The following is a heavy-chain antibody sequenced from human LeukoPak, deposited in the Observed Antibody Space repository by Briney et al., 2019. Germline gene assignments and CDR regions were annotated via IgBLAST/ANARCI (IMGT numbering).Heavy chain of an antibody. CDR1: GGSISSYY. D-gene: IGHD5-12*01. CDR2: IYYSGST. J-gene: IGHJ5*02. V-gene: IGHV4-59*01. Sequence: SETLSLTCTASGGSISSYYWSWIRQPPGKGLEWIGYIYYSGSTNYNPSLKSRVTISVDTSKNQFSLKLSSVTAADTAVYYCAREGTIGGYESHWFDPWGQGTLVTVSS. CDR3: AREGTIGGYESHWFDP.